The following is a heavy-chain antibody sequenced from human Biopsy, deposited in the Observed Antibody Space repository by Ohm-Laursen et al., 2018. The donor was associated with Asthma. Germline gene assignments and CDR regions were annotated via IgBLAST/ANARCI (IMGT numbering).Heavy chain of an antibody. CDR3: ARAQDYYDSRGYYRSFDY. CDR2: IYYSGST. Sequence: TLSLTWPVSYGSITSGGYYWTWIRQHPGKGLEWIGLIYYSGSTYYNPSLKSRVSISIDTSKNQFSLKLSSVTAADTAVYYCARAQDYYDSRGYYRSFDYWGQGTLVTVSS. CDR1: YGSITSGGYY. V-gene: IGHV4-31*02. D-gene: IGHD3-22*01. J-gene: IGHJ4*02.